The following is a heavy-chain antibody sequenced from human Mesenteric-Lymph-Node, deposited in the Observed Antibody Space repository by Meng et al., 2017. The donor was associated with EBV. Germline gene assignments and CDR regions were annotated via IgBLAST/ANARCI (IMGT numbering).Heavy chain of an antibody. CDR3: ASDRWEREGWFDR. J-gene: IGHJ5*02. CDR1: GFTFSYYW. Sequence: PVVGSGGGLVQAGGSLGPSCAASGFTFSYYWMHWVRQAPGKGLVWVSRINTYGSSTSYADSVQGRFTISRDNAKGTLYLQMNSLRAEETAVYYCASDRWEREGWFDRWGPGTLVTVSS. V-gene: IGHV3-74*01. D-gene: IGHD1-26*01. CDR2: INTYGSST.